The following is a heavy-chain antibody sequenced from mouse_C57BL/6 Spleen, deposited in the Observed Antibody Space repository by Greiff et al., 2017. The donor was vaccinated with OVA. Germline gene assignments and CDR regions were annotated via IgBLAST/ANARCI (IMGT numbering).Heavy chain of an antibody. Sequence: EVQLQQSGPELVKPGASVKIPCKASGYTFTDYNMDWVKQSHGKSLEWIGDINPNNGGTIYNQKFKGKATLTVDKSSSTAYMELRSLTSEDTAVYDCVSGALYCDFDVWGTGTTVTVSS. CDR2: INPNNGGT. CDR1: GYTFTDYN. V-gene: IGHV1-18*01. J-gene: IGHJ1*03. CDR3: VSGALYCDFDV. D-gene: IGHD6-1*01.